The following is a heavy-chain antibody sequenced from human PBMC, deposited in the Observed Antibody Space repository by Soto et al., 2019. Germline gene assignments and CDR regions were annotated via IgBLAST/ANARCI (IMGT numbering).Heavy chain of an antibody. D-gene: IGHD3-10*01. CDR2: IKQDGSEI. CDR1: GFTFTTYC. V-gene: IGHV3-7*01. Sequence: GGSLRLSCAASGFTFTTYCMSWVRQAPGTGLEWVANIKQDGSEIYYLDSLKGRFTISRDNAKNSLYLQMNSLRAEDTAVYFCARKRGDGSGSCYRPVDYWGQGTLVTVSS. J-gene: IGHJ4*02. CDR3: ARKRGDGSGSCYRPVDY.